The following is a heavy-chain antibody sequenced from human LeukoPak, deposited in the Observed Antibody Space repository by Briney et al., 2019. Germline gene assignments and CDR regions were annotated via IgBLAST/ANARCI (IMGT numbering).Heavy chain of an antibody. CDR2: IYSGGST. Sequence: PGGSLRLSCAASGFTVISNYMSWVRQAPGKGLEWVSVIYSGGSTYYADSVKGRFTISRDNSKNTLYLQMNSLRAEDTAVYYCASRRDGYNYFDYWGQGTLVTVSS. D-gene: IGHD5-24*01. CDR3: ASRRDGYNYFDY. CDR1: GFTVISNY. V-gene: IGHV3-53*01. J-gene: IGHJ4*02.